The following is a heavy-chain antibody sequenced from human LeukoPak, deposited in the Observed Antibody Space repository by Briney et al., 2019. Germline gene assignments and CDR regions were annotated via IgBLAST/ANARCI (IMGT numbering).Heavy chain of an antibody. Sequence: SETLSLTCTVSGDSVSRNDYYWAWIRQPPGKGLEWIGSIYYSGSTYYNPSLKSRVTISIDTSKNHFSLTLSSVTAADTALYYCASAPPNYAELPFHIWGQGTMVTVSS. D-gene: IGHD2-2*01. J-gene: IGHJ3*02. CDR2: IYYSGST. CDR3: ASAPPNYAELPFHI. V-gene: IGHV4-39*07. CDR1: GDSVSRNDYY.